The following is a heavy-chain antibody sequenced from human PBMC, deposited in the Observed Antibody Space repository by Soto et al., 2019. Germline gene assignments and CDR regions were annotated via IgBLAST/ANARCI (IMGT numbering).Heavy chain of an antibody. CDR2: IIPSVGLA. D-gene: IGHD3-22*01. CDR3: ARDLGRHDSWGKKEY. Sequence: QVQLVQSGAEVKKPGSSVKVSCKSSGDNFSSYTITWVRQAPGQGLEWMGRIIPSVGLAKYADKFQDRITITADTSTTAVYMELSSLRSEDTAVYYCARDLGRHDSWGKKEYWGQGTLVTVSS. CDR1: GDNFSSYT. J-gene: IGHJ4*02. V-gene: IGHV1-69*04.